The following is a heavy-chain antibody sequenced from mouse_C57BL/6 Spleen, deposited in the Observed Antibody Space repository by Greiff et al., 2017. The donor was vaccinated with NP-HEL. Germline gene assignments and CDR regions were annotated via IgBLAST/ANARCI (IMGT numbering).Heavy chain of an antibody. V-gene: IGHV5-17*01. CDR3: ATYGSSYGDAMDY. CDR1: GFTFSDYG. Sequence: EVQRVESGGGLVKPGGSLKLSCAASGFTFSDYGMHWVRQAPEKGLEWVAYISSGSSTIYYADTVKGRFTISRDNAKNTLFLQMTSLRSEDTAMYYCATYGSSYGDAMDYWGQGTSVTVSS. D-gene: IGHD1-1*01. CDR2: ISSGSSTI. J-gene: IGHJ4*01.